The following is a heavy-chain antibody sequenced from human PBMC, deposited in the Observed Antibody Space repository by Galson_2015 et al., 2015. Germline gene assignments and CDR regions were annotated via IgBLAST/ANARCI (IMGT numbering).Heavy chain of an antibody. Sequence: SLRLSCAASGFTFSNYGMHWVRQAPGKGLEWVAVLSYDGSNKYYADSVKGRFTISRDNSKNTLYLQMNSLRPEDTAVYYCARDRGEGGFFDYWGQGTLVTVSS. V-gene: IGHV3-30*03. CDR1: GFTFSNYG. D-gene: IGHD4-17*01. CDR2: LSYDGSNK. CDR3: ARDRGEGGFFDY. J-gene: IGHJ4*02.